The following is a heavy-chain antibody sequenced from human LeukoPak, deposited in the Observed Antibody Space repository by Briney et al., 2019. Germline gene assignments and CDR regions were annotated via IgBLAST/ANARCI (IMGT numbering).Heavy chain of an antibody. V-gene: IGHV3-53*01. CDR2: IYSGGST. J-gene: IGHJ4*02. CDR3: ARVGYSYGYFYYFDY. CDR1: GFTVSSNY. D-gene: IGHD5-18*01. Sequence: GGSLRLSCAASGFTVSSNYMSWVRQAPGKGLEWVSVIYSGGSTYYADSVKGRFTISRDNSKNTLYLQMNSLRAEDTAVYYCARVGYSYGYFYYFDYWGQGTLVTVPS.